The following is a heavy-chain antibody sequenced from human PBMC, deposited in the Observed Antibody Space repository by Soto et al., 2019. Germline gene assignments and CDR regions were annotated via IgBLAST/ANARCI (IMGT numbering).Heavy chain of an antibody. CDR1: GLTFSTNW. CDR2: INQDGSER. V-gene: IGHV3-7*05. Sequence: GGSLRLSCAVSGLTFSTNWMSWARQAPGKGLEWVAKINQDGSERDYVDSVKGRFTISRDNAKNSLYLQMNNLRVEDTAVYYCNTQFDYWGQGALVTVSS. J-gene: IGHJ4*02. CDR3: NTQFDY.